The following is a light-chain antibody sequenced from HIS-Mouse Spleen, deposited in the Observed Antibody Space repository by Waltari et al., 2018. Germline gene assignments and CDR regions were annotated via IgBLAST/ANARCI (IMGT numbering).Light chain of an antibody. Sequence: QSALTQPRSVPGSPGQSVTISCTGTSSDVGGYNHFYWYQQHPGKAPKLMIYDVSKRPSGVPDRFSGSKSGNTASLTISGLQAEDEADYYCCSYAGSYTGVFGTGTKVTVL. CDR3: CSYAGSYTGV. CDR1: SSDVGGYNH. J-gene: IGLJ1*01. V-gene: IGLV2-11*01. CDR2: DVS.